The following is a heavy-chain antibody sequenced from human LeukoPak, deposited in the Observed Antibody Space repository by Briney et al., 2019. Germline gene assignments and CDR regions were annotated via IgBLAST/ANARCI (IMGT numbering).Heavy chain of an antibody. V-gene: IGHV3-30*18. CDR2: ISYDGSNK. CDR1: GFTFSSYG. D-gene: IGHD1-26*01. J-gene: IGHJ4*02. Sequence: GGSLRLSCAASGFTFSSYGMHWVRQAPGKGLEWVAVISYDGSNKYYADSVKGRFTISRDNSKNTLYLQMNSLRAEDTAVYYCAKDSGVGATHFAYWGQGTLVTVSS. CDR3: AKDSGVGATHFAY.